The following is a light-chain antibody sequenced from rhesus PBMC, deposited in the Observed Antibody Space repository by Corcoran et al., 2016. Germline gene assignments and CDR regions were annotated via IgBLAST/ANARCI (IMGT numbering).Light chain of an antibody. Sequence: QVILTQSPATLSLSSGERATLSCRASQSVSSYLAWYQQKPGPAPRLFFDGASSRATGIPDRFSGNGSRTEFTLTICILEPEDFAVYYCQKYSSSPYIFGQGTKVGIK. CDR1: QSVSSY. CDR3: QKYSSSPYI. J-gene: IGKJ2*01. V-gene: IGKV3-53*01. CDR2: GAS.